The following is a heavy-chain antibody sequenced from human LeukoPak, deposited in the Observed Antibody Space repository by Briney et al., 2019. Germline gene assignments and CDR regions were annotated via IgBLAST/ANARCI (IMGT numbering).Heavy chain of an antibody. D-gene: IGHD1-26*01. Sequence: SVKLSCKASGYTFTGYYMHWVRQADEHGLDWMGWINPNSGGTNYAQKFQGRVTMTRDTSISTAYMELSRLRSDDTAVYYCAREREDSGSYYDYWGQGTLVTVSS. J-gene: IGHJ4*02. CDR1: GYTFTGYY. CDR2: INPNSGGT. V-gene: IGHV1-2*02. CDR3: AREREDSGSYYDY.